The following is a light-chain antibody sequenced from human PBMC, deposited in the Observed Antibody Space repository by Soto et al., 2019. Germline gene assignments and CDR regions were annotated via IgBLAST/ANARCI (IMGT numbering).Light chain of an antibody. CDR1: QRGSRNY. Sequence: EIVLTQSPGTLSLSPGGRATLSCRASQRGSRNYLAWYQQKPGQAPRLLIYGASRGAAGIPDRFSGSGSGTDFTLTISRLEPEDFAVYFCQQYGRSPMFTFGQGTKLEIK. J-gene: IGKJ2*01. V-gene: IGKV3-20*01. CDR3: QQYGRSPMFT. CDR2: GAS.